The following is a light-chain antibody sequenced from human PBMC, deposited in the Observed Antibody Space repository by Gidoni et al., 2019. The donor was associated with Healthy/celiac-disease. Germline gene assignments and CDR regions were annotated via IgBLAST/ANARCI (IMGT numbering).Light chain of an antibody. CDR3: SSYTSSSTWV. Sequence: QSALTQPPSVSGSPGQSVTISCTGTSSDVGSYNRVSWYQQPPGTAPKLMIYEVSNRPSGVPDRFSGSKSGNTASRTISGLQAEDEADYYCSSYTSSSTWVFGGGTKLT. CDR1: SSDVGSYNR. V-gene: IGLV2-18*02. CDR2: EVS. J-gene: IGLJ3*02.